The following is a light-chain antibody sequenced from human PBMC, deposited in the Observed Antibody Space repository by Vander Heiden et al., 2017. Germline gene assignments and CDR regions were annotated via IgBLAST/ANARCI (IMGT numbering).Light chain of an antibody. Sequence: DTVLTQAPATLSLSPGDRAILSCRASQTVSDYISWYQQRPGQAPRLLIYDASKRATGIPARFSGSGSGTDFTLTISSLEPEDFAVYYCLQRSNWPLTWTFPHET. J-gene: IGKJ1*01. V-gene: IGKV3-11*01. CDR3: LQRSNWPLTWT. CDR1: QTVSDY. CDR2: DAS.